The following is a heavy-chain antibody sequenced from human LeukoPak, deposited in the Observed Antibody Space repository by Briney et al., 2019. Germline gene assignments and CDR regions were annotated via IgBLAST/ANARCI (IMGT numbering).Heavy chain of an antibody. J-gene: IGHJ6*03. D-gene: IGHD6-6*01. CDR2: MNPNSGNT. V-gene: IGHV1-8*03. CDR1: GYTFTSYD. Sequence: ASVKVSCKASGYTFTSYDINWVRQATGQGLEWMGWMNPNSGNTGYAQKFQGRVTITRNTSISTAYMELSSLRSEDTAVYYCARGGSSSSPYYYYYMDVWGKGTTVTISS. CDR3: ARGGSSSSPYYYYYMDV.